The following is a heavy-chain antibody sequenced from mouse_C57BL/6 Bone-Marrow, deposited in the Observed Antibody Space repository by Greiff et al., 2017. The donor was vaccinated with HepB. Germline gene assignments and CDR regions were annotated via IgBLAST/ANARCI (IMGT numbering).Heavy chain of an antibody. CDR3: APSWYFDV. Sequence: VQLKESGPELVKPGASVKMSCKASGYTFTDYNMHWVKQSHGKSLEWIGYINPNNGGTSYNQKFKGKATLTVNKSSSTAYMELRSLTSEDSAVYYCAPSWYFDVWGTGTTVTVSS. V-gene: IGHV1-22*01. CDR1: GYTFTDYN. CDR2: INPNNGGT. J-gene: IGHJ1*03.